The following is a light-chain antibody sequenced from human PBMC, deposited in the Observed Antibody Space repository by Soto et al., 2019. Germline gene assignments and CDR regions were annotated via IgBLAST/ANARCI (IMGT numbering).Light chain of an antibody. J-gene: IGLJ1*01. CDR3: SSYTTSSPYV. V-gene: IGLV2-14*01. CDR1: GSDVGDSTY. Sequence: QSVLTQPASVSGSPGQSITVSCTGIGSDVGDSTYVSWYQQHPGKAPKLVIYEVSHRPSGISGRFSGSKSGNTASLTISGLQVDDEADYFCSSYTTSSPYVFGAGTKVTVL. CDR2: EVS.